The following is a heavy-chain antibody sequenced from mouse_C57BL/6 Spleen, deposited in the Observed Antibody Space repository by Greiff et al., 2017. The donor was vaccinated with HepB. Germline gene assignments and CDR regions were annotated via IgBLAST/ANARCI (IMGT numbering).Heavy chain of an antibody. CDR1: GYTFTSYW. V-gene: IGHV1-61*01. J-gene: IGHJ2*01. CDR3: ARLTYYYGSSFDY. D-gene: IGHD1-1*01. Sequence: VQLQQPGAELVRPGSSVKLSCKASGYTFTSYWMDWVKQRPGQGLEWIGNIYPSDSETHYNQKFKDKATLTVDKSSSTAYMQLSSLTSEGSAVYYCARLTYYYGSSFDYWGQGTTLTVSS. CDR2: IYPSDSET.